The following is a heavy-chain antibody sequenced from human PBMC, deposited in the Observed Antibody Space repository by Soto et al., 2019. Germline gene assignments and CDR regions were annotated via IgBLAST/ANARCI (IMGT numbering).Heavy chain of an antibody. Sequence: QVQLVESGGGVVQPGRSLRLSCAASGFTFSSYAMHWVRQAPGKGLEWVAVISYDGSNKYYADSVKGRFTISRDNSKNTLYLQMNSLRAEATAVYYCASALIAVATFDYWGQGTLVTVSS. J-gene: IGHJ4*02. CDR3: ASALIAVATFDY. CDR2: ISYDGSNK. CDR1: GFTFSSYA. D-gene: IGHD6-19*01. V-gene: IGHV3-30-3*01.